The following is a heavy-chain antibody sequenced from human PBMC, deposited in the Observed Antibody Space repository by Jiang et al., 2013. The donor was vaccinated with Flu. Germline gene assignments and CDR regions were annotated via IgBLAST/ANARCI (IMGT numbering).Heavy chain of an antibody. Sequence: SGSGLVKPSETLSLTCAVSGYSISSGYYWGWIRQPPGKGLEWIGSIYHSGSTYYNPSLKSRVTISVDTSKNQFSLKLSSVTAADTAVYYCARLMITFGGEGYYFDYWGQGTLVTVSS. CDR1: GYSISSGYY. CDR2: IYHSGST. CDR3: ARLMITFGGEGYYFDY. D-gene: IGHD3-16*01. J-gene: IGHJ4*02. V-gene: IGHV4-38-2*01.